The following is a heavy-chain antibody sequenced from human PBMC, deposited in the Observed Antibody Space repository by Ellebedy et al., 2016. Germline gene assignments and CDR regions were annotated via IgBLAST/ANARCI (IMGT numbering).Heavy chain of an antibody. CDR3: ARDSSLYSGNYQAFDS. V-gene: IGHV1-18*01. CDR1: GYTFTSYG. D-gene: IGHD1-26*01. J-gene: IGHJ4*02. Sequence: ASVKVSCKASGYTFTSYGINWVRQAPGQRLEWMGWISAYNGNTDYAQKFQGRATMTTDTSTSTAYVEMRSLRSDDTAVYYCARDSSLYSGNYQAFDSWGQGTLVTVSS. CDR2: ISAYNGNT.